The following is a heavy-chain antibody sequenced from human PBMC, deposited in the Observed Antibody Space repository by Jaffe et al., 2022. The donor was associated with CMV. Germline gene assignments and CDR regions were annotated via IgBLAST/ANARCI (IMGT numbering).Heavy chain of an antibody. D-gene: IGHD5-18*01. J-gene: IGHJ4*02. CDR1: GASISSYH. V-gene: IGHV4-59*01. Sequence: QVQMQESGPGLVKPSETLSLTCTVSGASISSYHWSWIRQSPGRGLEWIGIMYNGGGTSYNPSLKSRVTISIDTSRTQFSLKMTSVTSADTAVYFCARDPPDGYGHFDYWGQGTLVTVSS. CDR3: ARDPPDGYGHFDY. CDR2: MYNGGGT.